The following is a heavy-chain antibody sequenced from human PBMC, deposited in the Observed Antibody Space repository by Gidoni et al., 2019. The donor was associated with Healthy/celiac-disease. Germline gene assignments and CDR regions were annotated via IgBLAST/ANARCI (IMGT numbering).Heavy chain of an antibody. V-gene: IGHV3-30*03. J-gene: IGHJ3*02. CDR2: ISYDGSNN. CDR3: ARAGTNLGAFDI. Sequence: QVQLVESGGGVVQPGGSLIISRAASGFTLSSYGMHWVRQAPGKGREWVAVISYDGSNNYYADSVKGRFTISRDNSKNTLYLQMNSLRAEDTAVYYCARAGTNLGAFDIWGQGTMVTVSS. D-gene: IGHD2-8*01. CDR1: GFTLSSYG.